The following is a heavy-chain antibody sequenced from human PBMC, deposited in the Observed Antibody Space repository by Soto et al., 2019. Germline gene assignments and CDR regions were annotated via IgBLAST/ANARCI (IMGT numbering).Heavy chain of an antibody. V-gene: IGHV3-53*01. D-gene: IGHD2-2*01. CDR2: IYSGGST. CDR3: ARGGGRVPAAYFDY. Sequence: GGSLRLSCVASGFTVSSSYMSWVRQAPGKGLDWVSVIYSGGSTYYADSVKGRFTISRDNSKNTLYLQMNSLKAEDTAVYYCARGGGRVPAAYFDYWGQGTLVTVSS. J-gene: IGHJ4*02. CDR1: GFTVSSSY.